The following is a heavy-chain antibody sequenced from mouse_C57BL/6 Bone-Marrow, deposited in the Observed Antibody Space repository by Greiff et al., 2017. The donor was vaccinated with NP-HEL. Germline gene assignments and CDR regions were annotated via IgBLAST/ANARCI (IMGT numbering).Heavy chain of an antibody. CDR2: IDPETGGT. Sequence: VQLQESGAELVRPGASVTLSCKASGYTFTDYEMHWVKQTPVHGLEWIGAIDPETGGTAYNQKFKGKAILTADKSSSTAYMELRSLTSEDSAVYYCTRKGITTVVAHWYFDVWGTGTTVTVSS. D-gene: IGHD1-1*01. CDR3: TRKGITTVVAHWYFDV. CDR1: GYTFTDYE. V-gene: IGHV1-15*01. J-gene: IGHJ1*03.